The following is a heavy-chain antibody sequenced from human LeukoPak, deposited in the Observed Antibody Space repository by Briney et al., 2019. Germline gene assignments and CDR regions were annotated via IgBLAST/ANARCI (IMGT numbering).Heavy chain of an antibody. Sequence: GGSLRLSCAASGFTFCSFGLHWVARAQGKGWGGWAFLGYDGSNKYYADSVKGRFTISRDNSKNRLYLQMNSLRAEDTAVYYCAKDAPDYGDYLFDYWGQGTLVTVSS. CDR1: GFTFCSFG. J-gene: IGHJ4*02. CDR2: LGYDGSNK. V-gene: IGHV3-30*02. D-gene: IGHD4-17*01. CDR3: AKDAPDYGDYLFDY.